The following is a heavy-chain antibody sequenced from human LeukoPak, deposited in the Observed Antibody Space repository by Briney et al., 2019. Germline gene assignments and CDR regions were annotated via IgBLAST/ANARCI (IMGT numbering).Heavy chain of an antibody. CDR3: ARGCRRSTSCYSGSNWFDP. V-gene: IGHV1-8*03. CDR2: MNPNSGNT. Sequence: ASVKVSCKASGYTFTSYDINWVRQATGQGLEWMGWMNPNSGNTGYAQKFQGRVTITRNTSISTAYMELSSLRSEDTAVYYCARGCRRSTSCYSGSNWFDPWGQGTLVTVSS. J-gene: IGHJ5*02. D-gene: IGHD2-2*02. CDR1: GYTFTSYD.